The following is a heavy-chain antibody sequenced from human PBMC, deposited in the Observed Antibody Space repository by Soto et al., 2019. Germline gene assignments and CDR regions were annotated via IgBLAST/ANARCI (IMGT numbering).Heavy chain of an antibody. D-gene: IGHD3-16*01. CDR3: AHNIGGDYVYGFDL. CDR2: VYGDGEM. CDR1: GISLTTTGAG. Sequence: QIALKESGPTLVKPTQTLTLTCTFSGISLTTTGAGVGWGRQPPGKGLDWVALVYGDGEMRYLTALKTRLTLTKDTFRSQVVVTMSNMDPVDTGSDCCAHNIGGDYVYGFDLWGLWTKVTVSS. V-gene: IGHV2-5*02. J-gene: IGHJ3*01.